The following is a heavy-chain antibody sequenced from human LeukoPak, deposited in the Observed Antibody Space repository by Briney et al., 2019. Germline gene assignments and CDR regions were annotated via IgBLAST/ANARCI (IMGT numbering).Heavy chain of an antibody. D-gene: IGHD6-13*01. V-gene: IGHV1-2*02. Sequence: ASVKVSCKASGYTFTSYGISWVRQAPGQGLEWMGWINPNSGGTNYAQKFQGRVTMTRDTSISTAYMELSRLRSDDTAVYYCARENLSSSWTDAFDIWGQGTMVTVSS. CDR2: INPNSGGT. CDR3: ARENLSSSWTDAFDI. J-gene: IGHJ3*02. CDR1: GYTFTSYG.